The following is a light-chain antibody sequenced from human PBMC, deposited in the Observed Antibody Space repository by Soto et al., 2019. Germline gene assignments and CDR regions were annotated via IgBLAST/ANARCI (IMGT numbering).Light chain of an antibody. Sequence: QSVLTQPASVSGSPGQSITISCTATSSDVGGYNYVSWYQLHPGKAPKLMIYEVSNRPSGISNRFSASKSGNTASLTISGVKADDEADYYCFSSTSRTAYVVGTGTKLTVL. J-gene: IGLJ1*01. V-gene: IGLV2-14*01. CDR3: FSSTSRTAYV. CDR2: EVS. CDR1: SSDVGGYNY.